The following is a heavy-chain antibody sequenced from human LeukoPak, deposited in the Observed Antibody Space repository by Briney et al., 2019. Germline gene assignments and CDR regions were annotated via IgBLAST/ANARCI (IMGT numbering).Heavy chain of an antibody. Sequence: SGGSLRLSCAASGFTFSSYSMNWVRQAPGKGLEWVSSISSSSSYIYYADSVKGRFTISRDNAKNSLYLQMNSLRAEDTAVYYCARVRSPRYFDYWGQGTLVTVSS. CDR3: ARVRSPRYFDY. CDR1: GFTFSSYS. J-gene: IGHJ4*02. CDR2: ISSSSSYI. V-gene: IGHV3-21*01.